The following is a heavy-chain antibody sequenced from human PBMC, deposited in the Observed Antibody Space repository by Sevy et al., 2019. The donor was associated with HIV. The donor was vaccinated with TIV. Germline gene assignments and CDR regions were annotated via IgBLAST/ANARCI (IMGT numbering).Heavy chain of an antibody. V-gene: IGHV3-53*01. CDR1: GFKVNDNY. D-gene: IGHD3-16*02. Sequence: GGSLRLSCAASGFKVNDNYMTWVRQAPGKGLEWVSIIHADGSSYYADSVKGRFTMSRDDSKNIVNLQMNSLRADDTAVYYCARDRRFCGNECYLYYYYGMDVWGQGTAVTVSS. CDR3: ARDRRFCGNECYLYYYYGMDV. CDR2: IHADGSS. J-gene: IGHJ6*02.